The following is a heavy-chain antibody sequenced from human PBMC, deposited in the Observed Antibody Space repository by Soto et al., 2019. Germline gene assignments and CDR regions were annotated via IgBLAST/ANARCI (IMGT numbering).Heavy chain of an antibody. Sequence: EVHLVESGGGLVQPGGSLTLSCAASGFTFSISWMNWVRQAPGKGLEWVANIKGAGSEKYYVDSVKGRFTISRANAKNSLYLQMNSLRAADTAVYYCAAGFPPDFWGQGTLVTVSS. D-gene: IGHD2-21*01. CDR2: IKGAGSEK. CDR3: AAGFPPDF. V-gene: IGHV3-7*01. J-gene: IGHJ4*02. CDR1: GFTFSISW.